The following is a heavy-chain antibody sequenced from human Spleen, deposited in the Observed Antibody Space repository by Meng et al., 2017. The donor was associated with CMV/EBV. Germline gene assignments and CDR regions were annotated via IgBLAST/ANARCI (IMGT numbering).Heavy chain of an antibody. Sequence: GGSLRLSCAASGFTVSSNYMSWVRQAPGKGLEWVSVIYSGGSSTYYADSVKGRFTISRDNSKNTLYLQMNSLRAEDTAVYYCAKGVTAAAGPLDYWGQGTLVTVSS. J-gene: IGHJ4*02. D-gene: IGHD6-13*01. CDR3: AKGVTAAAGPLDY. CDR2: IYSGGSST. V-gene: IGHV3-23*03. CDR1: GFTVSSNY.